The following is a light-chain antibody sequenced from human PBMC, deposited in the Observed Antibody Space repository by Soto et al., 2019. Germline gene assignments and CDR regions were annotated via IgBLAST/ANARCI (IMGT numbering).Light chain of an antibody. CDR3: YSYEESSTDD. CDR2: EGS. J-gene: IGLJ1*01. Sequence: QSVLTQPASVSGSPGQSITISCTVPSSDVGSYNLVSWYQQHTGKAPKLRIYEGSKRPSGVSNRYSGSNSGNKASLTIYGLLAEEEDDYYWYSYEESSTDDFGTG. CDR1: SSDVGSYNL. V-gene: IGLV2-23*01.